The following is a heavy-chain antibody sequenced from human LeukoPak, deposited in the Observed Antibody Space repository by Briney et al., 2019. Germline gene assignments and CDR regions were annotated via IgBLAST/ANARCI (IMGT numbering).Heavy chain of an antibody. D-gene: IGHD3-22*01. CDR3: ARTEQPLGVIPFDD. J-gene: IGHJ4*02. Sequence: GASVKVSCKASGGTFSSYAISRVRQAPGQGLEWMGGIIPIFGTANYAQKFQGRVTITADESTSTAYMELSSLRSEDTAVYYCARTEQPLGVIPFDDWGQGTLVTVSS. CDR2: IIPIFGTA. CDR1: GGTFSSYA. V-gene: IGHV1-69*13.